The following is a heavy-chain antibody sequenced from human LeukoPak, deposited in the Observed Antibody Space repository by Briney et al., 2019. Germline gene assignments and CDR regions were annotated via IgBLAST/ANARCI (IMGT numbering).Heavy chain of an antibody. J-gene: IGHJ4*02. D-gene: IGHD6-19*01. CDR1: GYSFTSYG. Sequence: GESLKISCKGSGYSFTSYGISWVRQAPGQGLEWMGWISAYNGNTNYAQKLQGRVTMTTDTSTSTAYMELRSLRSDDTAVYCCARVGIAVAGTFDYWGQGTLVTVSS. CDR3: ARVGIAVAGTFDY. CDR2: ISAYNGNT. V-gene: IGHV1-18*01.